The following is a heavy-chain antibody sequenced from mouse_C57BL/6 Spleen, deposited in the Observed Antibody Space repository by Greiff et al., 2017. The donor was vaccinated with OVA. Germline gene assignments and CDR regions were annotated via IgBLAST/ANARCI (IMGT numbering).Heavy chain of an antibody. CDR3: ARLTTVVAHWYFDV. CDR1: GFTFSSYT. V-gene: IGHV5-9*01. D-gene: IGHD1-1*01. Sequence: EVQVVESGGGLVKPGGSLKLSCAASGFTFSSYTMSWVRQTPEKRLEWVATISGGGGNTYYPDSVKGRFTISRDNAKNTLYLQMSSLRSEDTALYYCARLTTVVAHWYFDVWGTGTTVTVSS. J-gene: IGHJ1*03. CDR2: ISGGGGNT.